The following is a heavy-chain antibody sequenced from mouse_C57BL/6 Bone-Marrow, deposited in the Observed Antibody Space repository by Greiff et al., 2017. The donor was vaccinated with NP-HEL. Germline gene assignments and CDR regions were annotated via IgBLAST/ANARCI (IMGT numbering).Heavy chain of an antibody. CDR1: GYTFTSYW. D-gene: IGHD1-1*01. CDR2: IDPSDSYT. V-gene: IGHV1-69*01. J-gene: IGHJ4*01. Sequence: VQLQQPGAELVMPGASVKLSCKASGYTFTSYWMHWVKQRPGQGLEWIGEIDPSDSYTNYNQKFKGKSTLTVDKSSSTAYMQLSSLTSEDSAVYYCARPYGSSYGDYYAIDYWGQGTSVTVSS. CDR3: ARPYGSSYGDYYAIDY.